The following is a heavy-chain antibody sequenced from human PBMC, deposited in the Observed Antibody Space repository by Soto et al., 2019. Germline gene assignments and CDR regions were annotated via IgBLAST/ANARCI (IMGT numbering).Heavy chain of an antibody. CDR2: IYYSGST. D-gene: IGHD3-10*01. J-gene: IGHJ6*02. Sequence: PPDTLSLTSTVSGGSISSGGYYRTSIPQHPGTRVEWIGYIYYSGSTYYNPYIKSRVTISVDTSKNQFSLKLSTVTAADTAVYYCARGPLGSGSYYYYGMDVWGQGTTVTVSS. CDR3: ARGPLGSGSYYYYGMDV. CDR1: GGSISSGGYY. V-gene: IGHV4-31*03.